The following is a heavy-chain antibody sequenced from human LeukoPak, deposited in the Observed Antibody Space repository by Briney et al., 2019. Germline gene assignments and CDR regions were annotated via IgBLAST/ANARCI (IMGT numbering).Heavy chain of an antibody. V-gene: IGHV3-30-3*01. Sequence: GRSLRLSCAASGFTLSSYARHWVRQAPGKGLEWVAVISYNGSNKYYADSVKGRFTTSRDNSNNTLLLHINIPRAEATAVYYCARPRGGEWLVQDYFDYWGQGTLVTVSS. CDR2: ISYNGSNK. J-gene: IGHJ4*02. D-gene: IGHD6-19*01. CDR1: GFTLSSYA. CDR3: ARPRGGEWLVQDYFDY.